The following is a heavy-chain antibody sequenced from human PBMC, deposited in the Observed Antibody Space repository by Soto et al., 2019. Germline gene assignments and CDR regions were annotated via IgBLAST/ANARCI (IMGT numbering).Heavy chain of an antibody. V-gene: IGHV1-69*12. J-gene: IGHJ4*02. D-gene: IGHD6-19*01. CDR3: GIMYSSGWGGDVGY. Sequence: QVQLVQSGAEVKKPGSSVKVSCKASGGTFSSYAITWVRQAPGQGLEWMGGIIPMFGSPNYAQRFQGRVTSIAAEATSTAYMGLSSLRSEDAAVYYCGIMYSSGWGGDVGYWGQGTLVIVSS. CDR1: GGTFSSYA. CDR2: IIPMFGSP.